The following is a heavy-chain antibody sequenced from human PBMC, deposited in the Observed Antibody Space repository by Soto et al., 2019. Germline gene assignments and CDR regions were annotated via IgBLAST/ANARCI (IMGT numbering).Heavy chain of an antibody. Sequence: EVQLVESGGGLVQPGGSLRLSCAASGVTVSNNYMSWVRQAPGKGLEWVSVIYSDGSRYYADSVQGRFTISRDNSKNSVYLQINSLRAEDSAVYYCARDVGVWGRGTTVTVSS. CDR2: IYSDGSR. V-gene: IGHV3-66*01. J-gene: IGHJ6*04. CDR3: ARDVGV. CDR1: GVTVSNNY.